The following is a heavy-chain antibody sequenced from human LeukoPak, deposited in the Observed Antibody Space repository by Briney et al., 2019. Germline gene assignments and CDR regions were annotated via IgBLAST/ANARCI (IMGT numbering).Heavy chain of an antibody. D-gene: IGHD2-2*02. J-gene: IGHJ6*03. CDR1: GGSISSGSYY. V-gene: IGHV4-61*02. CDR3: ARECCSSTSCYKNYYYMDV. Sequence: SQTLSLTCTVSGGSISSGSYYWSWIRQPAGKGLEWIGRIYTSGSTNYNPSLKSRVTISVDTSKNQFSLKLSSVTAADTAVYYCARECCSSTSCYKNYYYMDVWGKGTTVTVSS. CDR2: IYTSGST.